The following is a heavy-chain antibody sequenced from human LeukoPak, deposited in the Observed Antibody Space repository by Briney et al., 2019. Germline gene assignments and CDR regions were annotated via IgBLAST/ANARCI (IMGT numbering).Heavy chain of an antibody. D-gene: IGHD2-15*01. Sequence: GGSLRLSCAASGFTFSSYPMSWVRQAPGKGLEWVSLISYEGSDKYYADSVKGRFTISRDNSKNTLFLQMNSLRPEDTAVYYCVKDSTHCSGGSCYRGDYWGQGTLVTVSS. CDR3: VKDSTHCSGGSCYRGDY. CDR2: ISYEGSDK. CDR1: GFTFSSYP. V-gene: IGHV3-30*18. J-gene: IGHJ4*02.